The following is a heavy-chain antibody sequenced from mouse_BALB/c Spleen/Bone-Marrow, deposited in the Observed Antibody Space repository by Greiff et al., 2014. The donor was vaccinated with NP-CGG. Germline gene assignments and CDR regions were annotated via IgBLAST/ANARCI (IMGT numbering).Heavy chain of an antibody. CDR1: GYTFTNYW. J-gene: IGHJ1*01. CDR2: IAPGSGST. Sequence: DLVKPGASVKLSCKTSGYTFTNYWINWIKQRPGQGLEWLGRIAPGSGSTYYNEMFKDKAPLTVDTSSSTAYIQLSSLSSEDSAVYFCARERYGYDGWYFDVWGAGTTVTVSS. V-gene: IGHV1S41*01. D-gene: IGHD2-2*01. CDR3: ARERYGYDGWYFDV.